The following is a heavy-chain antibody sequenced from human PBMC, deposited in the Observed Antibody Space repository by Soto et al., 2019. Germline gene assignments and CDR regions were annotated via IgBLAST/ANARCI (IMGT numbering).Heavy chain of an antibody. CDR1: GGSFSGYY. CDR3: ARSGRYYYGSGRTVRFDP. CDR2: INHSGST. V-gene: IGHV4-34*01. J-gene: IGHJ5*02. Sequence: QVQLQQWGAGLLKPSETLSLTCAVYGGSFSGYYWSWIRQPPGKGLEWIGEINHSGSTNYNPSLKSRVTISVDTSKNQFSLKLSSVTAADTAVYYWARSGRYYYGSGRTVRFDPWGQGTLVTVSS. D-gene: IGHD3-10*01.